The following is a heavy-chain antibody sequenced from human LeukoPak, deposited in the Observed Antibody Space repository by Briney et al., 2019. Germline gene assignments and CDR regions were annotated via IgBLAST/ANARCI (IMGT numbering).Heavy chain of an antibody. CDR1: GFTFSNAW. CDR2: IKSKTDGGTA. D-gene: IGHD3-3*01. Sequence: PGGSLRLSCAASGFTFSNAWMSWVRQAPGKGLEWVGRIKSKTDGGTADYAAPVKGRFTISRDDSKNTLYLEMYSLKPEDTAMYYCLYFWSGSSLVDYWGQGTLVTVSS. V-gene: IGHV3-15*01. CDR3: LYFWSGSSLVDY. J-gene: IGHJ4*02.